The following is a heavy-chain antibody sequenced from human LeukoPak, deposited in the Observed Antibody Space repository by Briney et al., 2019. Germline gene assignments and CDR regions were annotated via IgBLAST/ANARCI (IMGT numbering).Heavy chain of an antibody. D-gene: IGHD2-15*01. V-gene: IGHV1-69*05. J-gene: IGHJ1*01. CDR3: ATGSGGSLVLSR. CDR1: GGTFSSYA. CDR2: IIPIFGTA. Sequence: ASVKVSCKASGGTFSSYAISWVRQAPGQGLEWMGGIIPIFGTANYAQKFQGRVTITTDESTSTAYMELSSLRSEDTAVYYCATGSGGSLVLSRWGQGTLVTVSS.